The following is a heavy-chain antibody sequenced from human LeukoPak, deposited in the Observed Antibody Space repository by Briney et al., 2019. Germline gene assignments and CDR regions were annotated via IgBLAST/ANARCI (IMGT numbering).Heavy chain of an antibody. V-gene: IGHV3-30-3*01. Sequence: GRSLRLSCAASGFTFSSYAMHWVRQAPGKGLEWVAVISYDGSNKYYADSVKGRFTISRDNSKNTLYLQMNSLRAEDTAVYYCARVMPIQPVGGLGFDYWGQGTLVTVSS. CDR1: GFTFSSYA. CDR3: ARVMPIQPVGGLGFDY. D-gene: IGHD2-21*01. CDR2: ISYDGSNK. J-gene: IGHJ4*02.